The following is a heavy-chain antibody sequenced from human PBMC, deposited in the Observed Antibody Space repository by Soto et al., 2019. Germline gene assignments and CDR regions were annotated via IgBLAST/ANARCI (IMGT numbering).Heavy chain of an antibody. CDR3: ARALILTGYYIHDAFDI. D-gene: IGHD3-9*01. J-gene: IGHJ3*02. V-gene: IGHV4-59*01. CDR2: IYYSGST. Sequence: QVQLQESGPGLVKPSETLSLTCTVSGGSISSYYWSWIPQPPGKGLEWIGYIYYSGSTNYNPSLKSRVTLSVDTSKNQCSLKLSSVTAADTAVYYCARALILTGYYIHDAFDIWGQWTMVTVSS. CDR1: GGSISSYY.